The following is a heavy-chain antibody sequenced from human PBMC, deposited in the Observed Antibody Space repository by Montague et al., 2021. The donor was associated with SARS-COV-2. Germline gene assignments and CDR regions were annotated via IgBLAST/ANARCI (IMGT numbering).Heavy chain of an antibody. V-gene: IGHV4-34*01. CDR3: ARRGSSVWGVTVSAELDY. CDR2: INQSGRT. Sequence: SETLSLTCAVYGGSFSGYCWSWIRQPPEKGPEWIGEINQSGRTNNNPSLKSRVIMSVDTSKNQFSLKLSSVTAADTAVYYCARRGSSVWGVTVSAELDYWGQGILVIVSS. D-gene: IGHD3-10*01. J-gene: IGHJ4*02. CDR1: GGSFSGYC.